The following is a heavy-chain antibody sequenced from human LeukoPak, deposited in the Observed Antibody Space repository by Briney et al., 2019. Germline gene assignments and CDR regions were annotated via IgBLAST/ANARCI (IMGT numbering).Heavy chain of an antibody. CDR1: GFTFSSYG. CDR2: ISSSSSYI. Sequence: GGSLRLSCAASGFTFSSYGMTWVRQAPGKGLEWVSSISSSSSYIYYADSVKGRFTISRDNAKNSLYLQMNSLRAEDTAVYYCARDQADTAMVPPYFDYWGQGTLVTVSS. J-gene: IGHJ4*02. CDR3: ARDQADTAMVPPYFDY. V-gene: IGHV3-21*01. D-gene: IGHD5-18*01.